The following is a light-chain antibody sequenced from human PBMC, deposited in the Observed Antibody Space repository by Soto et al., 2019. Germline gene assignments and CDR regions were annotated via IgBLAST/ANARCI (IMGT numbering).Light chain of an antibody. V-gene: IGKV3-20*01. CDR2: GAS. CDR3: QPFGNSLLT. J-gene: IGKJ1*01. CDR1: QSVSSSY. Sequence: EIVLTQSPGTLSLSPGERATLSCRASQSVSSSYLAGYQKKPGQAPRLLIYGASSRATGIPDRFSGSGSGTDFTLTISRLEPEDFAVYYCQPFGNSLLTFGEGPKVEIK.